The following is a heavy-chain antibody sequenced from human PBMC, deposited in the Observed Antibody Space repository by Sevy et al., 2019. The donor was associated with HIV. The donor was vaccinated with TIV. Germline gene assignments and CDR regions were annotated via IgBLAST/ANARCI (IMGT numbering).Heavy chain of an antibody. Sequence: ASVKVSCKASGYTFSSFGVSWVRQAPGQRLEWMGWIDANNGNIKCAQNLQNRVTMTTDTSKSTAYMELTSLTSDDTAVYFCAVISTVRGLFNYFDPWGQGTLVTVSS. CDR3: AVISTVRGLFNYFDP. D-gene: IGHD3-10*01. V-gene: IGHV1-18*01. CDR1: GYTFSSFG. CDR2: IDANNGNI. J-gene: IGHJ5*02.